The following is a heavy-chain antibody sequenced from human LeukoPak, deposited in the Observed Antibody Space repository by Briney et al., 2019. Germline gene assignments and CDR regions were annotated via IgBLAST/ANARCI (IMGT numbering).Heavy chain of an antibody. D-gene: IGHD6-6*01. Sequence: GGSLRLSCAASGFTFSSYGMHWVRQAPGKGLEWVAVISYDGSNKYYADSVKGRFTISRDNSKNTLYLQMNSLRAEDTAVYYYAKDHEAISYSSSSGDYWGQGTLVTVSS. CDR1: GFTFSSYG. CDR3: AKDHEAISYSSSSGDY. CDR2: ISYDGSNK. J-gene: IGHJ4*01. V-gene: IGHV3-30*18.